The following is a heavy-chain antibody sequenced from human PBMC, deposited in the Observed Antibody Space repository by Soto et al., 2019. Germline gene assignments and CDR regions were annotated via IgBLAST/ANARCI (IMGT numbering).Heavy chain of an antibody. CDR3: ARDRGSTWGY. D-gene: IGHD3-10*01. Sequence: EVQLVESGGGLVQPGGSLRLSCAASGFTFSSYSMNWVRQAPGKGPEWISYISPSSDTIYYADSLKGLFTISRDNAKNSLYLQMNSLRDEDTAVYFCARDRGSTWGYWGQGTLVTVSS. CDR2: ISPSSDTI. V-gene: IGHV3-48*02. CDR1: GFTFSSYS. J-gene: IGHJ4*02.